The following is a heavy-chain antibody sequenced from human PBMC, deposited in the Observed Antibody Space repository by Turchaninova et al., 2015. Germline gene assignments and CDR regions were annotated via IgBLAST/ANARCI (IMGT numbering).Heavy chain of an antibody. Sequence: QVQLVESGGGVVQPGGSLRLSCAASGFTFSSYGMHWVRQATGQGVGGGAFFRYYESNYNYEASVKGRFTISRDNSTNTLYLQMNSLRAEDTAVYFCAKDKGYYAGYFDSWGQGTLVTVSS. CDR3: AKDKGYYAGYFDS. V-gene: IGHV3-30*02. CDR2: FRYYESNY. CDR1: GFTFSSYG. D-gene: IGHD3-3*01. J-gene: IGHJ4*02.